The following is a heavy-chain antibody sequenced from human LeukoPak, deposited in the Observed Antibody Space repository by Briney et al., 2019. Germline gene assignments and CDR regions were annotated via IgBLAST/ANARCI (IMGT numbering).Heavy chain of an antibody. V-gene: IGHV3-7*03. CDR2: IKQDGSEK. CDR3: AIIGGWFGEFDY. J-gene: IGHJ4*02. CDR1: GFTVSSYW. D-gene: IGHD3-10*01. Sequence: PGGSLRLSCAASGFTVSSYWMSWVRQAPGKGLEWVANIKQDGSEKYYVDSVKGRFTISRDNAKNSLYLQMNSLRAEGTAVYYCAIIGGWFGEFDYWGQGTLVTVSS.